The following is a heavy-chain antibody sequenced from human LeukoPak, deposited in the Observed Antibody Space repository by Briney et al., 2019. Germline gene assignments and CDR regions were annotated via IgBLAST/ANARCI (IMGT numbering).Heavy chain of an antibody. CDR1: AFIFSGHW. V-gene: IGHV3-7*03. Sequence: GGSLRLSCEGSAFIFSGHWMNWVRQTPGKGLEWVASIKEDGSERQYVDSVKGRFSISRDNTKGSLFLQLNSLRAEDTAVYYCARSHRSNAQDYWGQGTLVTVSS. D-gene: IGHD1-14*01. CDR2: IKEDGSER. J-gene: IGHJ4*02. CDR3: ARSHRSNAQDY.